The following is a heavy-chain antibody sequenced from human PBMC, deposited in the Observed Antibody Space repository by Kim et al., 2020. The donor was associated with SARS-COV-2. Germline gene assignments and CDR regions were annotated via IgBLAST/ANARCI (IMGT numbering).Heavy chain of an antibody. CDR3: ADVDTAMAARGY. V-gene: IGHV3-23*01. Sequence: GGSLRLSCAASGFTFSSYAMSWVRQAPGKGLEWVSAISGSGGSTYYADSVKGRFTISRDNSKNTLYLQMNSLRAEDTAVYYRADVDTAMAARGYLGQGTLVTVSS. D-gene: IGHD5-18*01. J-gene: IGHJ4*02. CDR2: ISGSGGST. CDR1: GFTFSSYA.